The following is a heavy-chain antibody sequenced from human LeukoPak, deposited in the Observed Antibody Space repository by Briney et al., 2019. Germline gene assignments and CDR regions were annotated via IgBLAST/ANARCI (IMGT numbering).Heavy chain of an antibody. CDR3: VSRVGAYSHPYDD. Sequence: GGSLGLLCRVSGLTVRSHSMRWARQARGKGLVDVLFIHSGTIHYSDSVKGGFTLSGHSYKNTLYLQVDRLRAKCTAVCYFVSRVGAYSHPYDDWSQGTLVTVPS. V-gene: IGHV3-53*01. CDR2: IHSGTI. CDR1: GLTVRSHS. J-gene: IGHJ4*02. D-gene: IGHD4/OR15-4a*01.